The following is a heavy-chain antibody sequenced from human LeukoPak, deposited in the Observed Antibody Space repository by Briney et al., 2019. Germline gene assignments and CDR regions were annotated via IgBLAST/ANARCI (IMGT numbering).Heavy chain of an antibody. D-gene: IGHD4-17*01. Sequence: ASVKVSCKASGGTFSSYAISWVRQAPGQGLEWMGWINPNSGGTNYAQKFQGRVTMTRDTSISTAYMELSRLRSDDTAVYYCARATVTTSEIDYWGQGTLVTVSS. V-gene: IGHV1-2*02. J-gene: IGHJ4*02. CDR3: ARATVTTSEIDY. CDR2: INPNSGGT. CDR1: GGTFSSYA.